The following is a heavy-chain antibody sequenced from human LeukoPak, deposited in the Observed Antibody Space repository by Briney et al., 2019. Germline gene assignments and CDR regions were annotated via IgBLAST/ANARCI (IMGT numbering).Heavy chain of an antibody. CDR3: ARERVDYDILTGYYLHNWFDP. D-gene: IGHD3-9*01. CDR2: IYYSGST. CDR1: GGSICSYY. Sequence: PSETLSLTCTVSGGSICSYYWSWIRQPPGKGLEWIGYIYYSGSTNYNPSLKSRVTIPVDTSKNQFSLKLSSVTAADTAVYYCARERVDYDILTGYYLHNWFDPWGQGTLVTVSS. V-gene: IGHV4-59*01. J-gene: IGHJ5*02.